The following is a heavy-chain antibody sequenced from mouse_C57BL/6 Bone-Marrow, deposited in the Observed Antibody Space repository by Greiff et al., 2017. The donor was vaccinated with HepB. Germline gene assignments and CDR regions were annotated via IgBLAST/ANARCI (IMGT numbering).Heavy chain of an antibody. Sequence: QVQLKHPGAELVKPGASVKLSCKASGYTFTSYWMHWVKQRPGRGLEWIGRIDPNSGGTKYNEKFKSKATLTVDKPSSTAYMQLSSLTSEDSAVYFCARYYGSLYYFDYWGQGTTLTVSS. V-gene: IGHV1-62-3*01. D-gene: IGHD1-1*01. CDR1: GYTFTSYW. CDR2: IDPNSGGT. J-gene: IGHJ2*01. CDR3: ARYYGSLYYFDY.